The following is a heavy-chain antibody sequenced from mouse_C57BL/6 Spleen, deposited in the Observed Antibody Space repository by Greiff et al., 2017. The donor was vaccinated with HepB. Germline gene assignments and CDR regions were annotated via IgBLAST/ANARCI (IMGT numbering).Heavy chain of an antibody. CDR3: AREGYYRYFDV. D-gene: IGHD2-2*01. Sequence: QVQLQQPGAELVKPGASVKLSCKASGYTFTSYWMHWVKQRPGQGLEWIGMIHPNSGSTNYNEKFKSKATLTVDKSSSTAYMQLSSLTSEDSAVYCCAREGYYRYFDVWGTGTTVTVSS. CDR1: GYTFTSYW. V-gene: IGHV1-64*01. J-gene: IGHJ1*03. CDR2: IHPNSGST.